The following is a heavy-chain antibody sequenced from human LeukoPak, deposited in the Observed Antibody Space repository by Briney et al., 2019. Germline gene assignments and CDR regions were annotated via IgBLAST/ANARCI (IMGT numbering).Heavy chain of an antibody. CDR1: GFTFSSYA. J-gene: IGHJ6*03. CDR3: ARDYVTGTVLYYYYYMDV. CDR2: ISYDGSNK. D-gene: IGHD1-1*01. Sequence: PGGSLRLSCAASGFTFSSYAMHWVRQAPGKGLEWVAVISYDGSNKYYADSVKGRFTISRDNSKNTLYLQMNSLRAEDTAVYYCARDYVTGTVLYYYYYMDVWGKGTTVTVSS. V-gene: IGHV3-30-3*01.